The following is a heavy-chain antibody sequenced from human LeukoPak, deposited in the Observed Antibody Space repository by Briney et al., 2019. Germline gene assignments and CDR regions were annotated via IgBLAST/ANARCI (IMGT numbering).Heavy chain of an antibody. V-gene: IGHV4-4*07. Sequence: SSETLSLTCTVSGGSIGSYYWSWIRQPAGKGLEWIGRIYTSGSTNYNPSLKSRVTMSVDTSKNQFSLKLSSVTAADPAVYYCARDSSHGPYRITIFGGRGWFDPWGQGTLVTVSS. J-gene: IGHJ5*02. CDR2: IYTSGST. D-gene: IGHD3-3*01. CDR1: GGSIGSYY. CDR3: ARDSSHGPYRITIFGGRGWFDP.